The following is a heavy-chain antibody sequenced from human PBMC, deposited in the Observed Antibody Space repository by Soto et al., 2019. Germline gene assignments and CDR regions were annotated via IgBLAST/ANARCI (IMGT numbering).Heavy chain of an antibody. Sequence: VESGGGLVYPGGSLRLSCVASGFRFSDHSMNWVRQAPGKGLQWIYADSVKGRFTVSRDNAKNALFLQMNSLRDDDTATCARLPKGSLVTAWGQGARVTVSS. CDR3: LPKGSLVTA. J-gene: IGHJ4*02. CDR1: GFRFSDHS. D-gene: IGHD2-21*02. V-gene: IGHV3-48*02.